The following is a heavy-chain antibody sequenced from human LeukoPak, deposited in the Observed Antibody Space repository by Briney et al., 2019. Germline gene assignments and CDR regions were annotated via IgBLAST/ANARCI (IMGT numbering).Heavy chain of an antibody. CDR2: IYPGGST. J-gene: IGHJ4*02. Sequence: MPSETLSLTCTVSGGSISTYYWSWIRQPAGKGLEWIGRIYPGGSTDYNPSLKSRVTISVDTSKNHFSLRLTSVTAADTAVYFCARAADYGDSNFDYWGQGTLVTVSS. D-gene: IGHD4-17*01. CDR3: ARAADYGDSNFDY. CDR1: GGSISTYY. V-gene: IGHV4-4*07.